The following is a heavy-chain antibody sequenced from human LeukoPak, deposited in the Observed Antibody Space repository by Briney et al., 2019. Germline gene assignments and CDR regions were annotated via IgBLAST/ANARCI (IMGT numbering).Heavy chain of an antibody. CDR3: ARRRRSSGRNNWFDP. J-gene: IGHJ5*02. CDR2: MNPNSGNT. V-gene: IGHV1-8*01. Sequence: ASVKVSCKASGYTFTSYDINWARQATGQGLEWMGWMNPNSGNTGYAQKFQGRVTMTRNTSISTAYMELSSLRSEDTAVYYCARRRRSSGRNNWFDPWGQGTLVTVSS. D-gene: IGHD1-26*01. CDR1: GYTFTSYD.